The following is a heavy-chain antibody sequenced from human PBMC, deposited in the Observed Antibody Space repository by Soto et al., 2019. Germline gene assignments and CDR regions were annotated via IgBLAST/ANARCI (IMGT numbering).Heavy chain of an antibody. CDR1: GFTFSDYY. D-gene: IGHD6-6*01. V-gene: IGHV3-11*01. CDR3: ARVYIGSSLVWYMDV. Sequence: GGSLRLSCAASGFTFSDYYMSWIRQAPGKGLEWVSYISSSGSTIYYADSVKGRFTISRDNAKNSLYLQMNSLRAEDTAVYYCARVYIGSSLVWYMDVWGKGTTVTVSS. J-gene: IGHJ6*03. CDR2: ISSSGSTI.